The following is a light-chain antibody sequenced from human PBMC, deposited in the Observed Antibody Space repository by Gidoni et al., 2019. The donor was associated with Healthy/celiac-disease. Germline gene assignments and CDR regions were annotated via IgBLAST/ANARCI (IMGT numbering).Light chain of an antibody. J-gene: IGLJ2*01. V-gene: IGLV2-14*01. Sequence: QSALTQPAPVAGSPGQSITISCTGTSSDVGGYNYVSWYQQHPGKAPKLMIYEVSNRPSGVSNRFSGSKSGNTASLTISELQAEDEADYYCSSYTSSSTQVFGGGTKLTVL. CDR3: SSYTSSSTQV. CDR1: SSDVGGYNY. CDR2: EVS.